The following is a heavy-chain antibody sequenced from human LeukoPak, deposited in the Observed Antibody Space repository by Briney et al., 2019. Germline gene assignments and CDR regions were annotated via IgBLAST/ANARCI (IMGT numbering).Heavy chain of an antibody. D-gene: IGHD3-10*01. V-gene: IGHV3-23*01. Sequence: GGSLRLSCAASGFTFSSYAMSWVRQAPGKGLEWVSAISGSGGSTYYADSVKGRFTISRDNSKNTLYLQMNSLRAEDTAVYYCAKLSLTDYYGSGSVPYWGQGTLVTVSS. J-gene: IGHJ4*02. CDR2: ISGSGGST. CDR3: AKLSLTDYYGSGSVPY. CDR1: GFTFSSYA.